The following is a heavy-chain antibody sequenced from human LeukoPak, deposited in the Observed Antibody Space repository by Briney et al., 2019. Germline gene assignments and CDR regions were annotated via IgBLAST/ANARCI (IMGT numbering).Heavy chain of an antibody. CDR2: INQDGSEK. D-gene: IGHD1-14*01. V-gene: IGHV3-7*01. CDR3: ARDSYRALEY. Sequence: GGSLRLSCTASGFTFSSYWMNWVRQAPGKGLEWVAHINQDGSEKYFVDSVRGRFTISKDNAKNSLYLQVNSLRAEDTAVYYCARDSYRALEYWGQGTLVTDSS. CDR1: GFTFSSYW. J-gene: IGHJ4*02.